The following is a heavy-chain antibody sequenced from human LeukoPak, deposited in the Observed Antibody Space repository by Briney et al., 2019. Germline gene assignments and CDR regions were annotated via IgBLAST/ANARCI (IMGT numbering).Heavy chain of an antibody. D-gene: IGHD2-15*01. V-gene: IGHV3-7*01. J-gene: IGHJ4*02. CDR3: ATLVEEENYFDY. CDR2: INQDGSVK. Sequence: PGGSLRLSCSASGFTFSSYWMSWVRQAPGKGLEWVANINQDGSVKYHVDSVEGRFTISRDNARNSLYLQMNSLRAEDTAMFYCATLVEEENYFDYWGQGTLVTVSS. CDR1: GFTFSSYW.